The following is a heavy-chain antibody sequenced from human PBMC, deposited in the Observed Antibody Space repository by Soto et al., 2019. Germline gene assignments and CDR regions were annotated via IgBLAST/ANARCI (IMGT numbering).Heavy chain of an antibody. J-gene: IGHJ4*02. CDR1: GYTFTGYY. CDR2: INPNSGGT. V-gene: IGHV1-2*04. Sequence: ASVKVSCKASGYTFTGYYMHWARQAPGQGLEWMGWINPNSGGTNYAQKFQGWVTMTRDTSISTAYMELSRLRSDDTAVYYCARSGYSGYRPGRFDYWGQGTLVTVCS. CDR3: ARSGYSGYRPGRFDY. D-gene: IGHD5-12*01.